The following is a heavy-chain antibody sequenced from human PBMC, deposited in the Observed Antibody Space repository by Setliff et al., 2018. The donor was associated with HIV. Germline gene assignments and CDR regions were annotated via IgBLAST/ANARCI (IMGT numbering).Heavy chain of an antibody. CDR3: AGSIVVVTAAPLT. CDR2: IYYSGST. V-gene: IGHV4-39*01. J-gene: IGHJ5*02. CDR1: GGSISSGAYY. Sequence: SETLSLTCTVSGGSISSGAYYWTWIRQHPGKGLEWIGNIYYSGSTYYNPSLKSRVTISVDTSKNQFSLKLSSVTAADTAVYYCAGSIVVVTAAPLTWGQGTLVTVSS. D-gene: IGHD2-21*02.